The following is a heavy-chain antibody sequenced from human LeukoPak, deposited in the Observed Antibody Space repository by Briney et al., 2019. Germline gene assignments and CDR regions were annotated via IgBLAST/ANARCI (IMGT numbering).Heavy chain of an antibody. CDR2: IYSGDSDT. J-gene: IGHJ4*02. V-gene: IGHV5-51*01. CDR1: GYSFTSFW. D-gene: IGHD3-22*01. CDR3: ARHFGGSGYLY. Sequence: GEALKISCKGSGYSFTSFWLGRVRQMPGEGLEWMGIIYSGDSDTRYSPSLQGQVTISADKSITTGYLQWSSLKASDTAMYYCARHFGGSGYLYWGQGTLVTVSS.